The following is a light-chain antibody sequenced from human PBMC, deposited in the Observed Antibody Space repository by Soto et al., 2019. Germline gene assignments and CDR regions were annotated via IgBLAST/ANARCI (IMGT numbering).Light chain of an antibody. CDR2: GAS. J-gene: IGKJ4*01. CDR3: HQSGSSPPLT. V-gene: IGKV3-20*01. CDR1: QSISSSY. Sequence: EIVLTQSPGTLSLSPGERATLSCRASQSISSSYLAWYQQKPGQAPRLVIYGASSRATGIPDRFSGSGSGTDVTLTISRLEPEDFAVYYGHQSGSSPPLTFGGGTRVEIK.